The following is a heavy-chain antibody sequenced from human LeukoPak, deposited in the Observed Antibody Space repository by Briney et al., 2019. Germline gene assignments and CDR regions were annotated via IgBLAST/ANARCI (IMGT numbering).Heavy chain of an antibody. V-gene: IGHV5-10-1*01. Sequence: GESLKISCKGSGYRFTSYWISWVRQMPGKGLEWMGRIDPSDSYTNYSPSFQGHLTISADKSISTTYLQWSSLKASDTAMYYCARHQLLGPCFKGVCSDAFDIWGQGTMVTVSS. J-gene: IGHJ3*02. CDR2: IDPSDSYT. CDR1: GYRFTSYW. D-gene: IGHD2-8*01. CDR3: ARHQLLGPCFKGVCSDAFDI.